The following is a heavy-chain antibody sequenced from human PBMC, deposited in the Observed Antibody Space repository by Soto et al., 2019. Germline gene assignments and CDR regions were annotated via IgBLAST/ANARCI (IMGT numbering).Heavy chain of an antibody. J-gene: IGHJ6*02. CDR2: IYHTGLT. CDR1: GGSISSMNW. CDR3: TRDVDFGEEDV. V-gene: IGHV4-4*02. D-gene: IGHD4-17*01. Sequence: SETLSLTCVVSGGSISSMNWWRWVRQPPGSDLQWIGEIYHTGLTNYNPSLKSRVTILVDKSKNQFSLRLSSVTAADTAVYFCTRDVDFGEEDVWGQGTTVTVSS.